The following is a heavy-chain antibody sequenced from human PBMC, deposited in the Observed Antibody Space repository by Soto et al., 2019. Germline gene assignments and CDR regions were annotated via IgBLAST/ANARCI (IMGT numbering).Heavy chain of an antibody. CDR2: IYYSGST. CDR1: GGSISSYY. Sequence: SETLSLTCTVSGGSISSYYWSWIRQPPGKGLEWIGYIYYSGSTNYNPSLKSRVTISVDTSKNQFSLKLSSVTAADTAVYYCARWGYCSSTSCYAGPHYYYYYGMDVWGQGTTVTVSS. CDR3: ARWGYCSSTSCYAGPHYYYYYGMDV. J-gene: IGHJ6*02. V-gene: IGHV4-59*01. D-gene: IGHD2-2*01.